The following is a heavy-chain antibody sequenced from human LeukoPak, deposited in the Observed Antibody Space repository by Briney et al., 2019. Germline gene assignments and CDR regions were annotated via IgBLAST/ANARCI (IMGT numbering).Heavy chain of an antibody. Sequence: ASETLSLTCAVYGGSFSGYYWSWIRQPPGKGLEWIGEINHSGSTNYNPSLKSRVTISVDTSKNQFSLKLSSVTAADTAVYYCARPSKSQKTTMVRKNWFDPWGQGTLVTVSS. CDR1: GGSFSGYY. D-gene: IGHD3-10*01. V-gene: IGHV4-34*01. CDR3: ARPSKSQKTTMVRKNWFDP. J-gene: IGHJ5*02. CDR2: INHSGST.